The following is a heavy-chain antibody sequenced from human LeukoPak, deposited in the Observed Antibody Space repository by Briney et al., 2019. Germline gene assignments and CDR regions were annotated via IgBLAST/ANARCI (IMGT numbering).Heavy chain of an antibody. D-gene: IGHD3-22*01. J-gene: IGHJ3*02. V-gene: IGHV4-61*02. CDR1: GGSISSGSYY. CDR3: ARDSRITMEVVPFYI. Sequence: PSQTLSLTCTVSGGSISSGSYYWSWIRQPAGKGLEWIGRIYTSGSTNYNPSLKSRVTISVDTSKNQFSLKLSSVTAADTAVYYCARDSRITMEVVPFYIWEQATMVTVSS. CDR2: IYTSGST.